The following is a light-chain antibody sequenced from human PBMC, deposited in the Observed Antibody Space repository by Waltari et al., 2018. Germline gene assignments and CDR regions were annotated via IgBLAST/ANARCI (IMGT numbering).Light chain of an antibody. CDR3: CSYTTSSTYV. CDR1: NSDVRGYEY. CDR2: DVS. V-gene: IGLV2-14*03. Sequence: QSALTQPASVSGSPGQSITITCTGSNSDVRGYEYVSWYQQHPGKAPKLLIYDVSKRPSGVSSRFSGSKSGNTASVTISGLQAEDEADYYCCSYTTSSTYVFGTGTKVTVL. J-gene: IGLJ1*01.